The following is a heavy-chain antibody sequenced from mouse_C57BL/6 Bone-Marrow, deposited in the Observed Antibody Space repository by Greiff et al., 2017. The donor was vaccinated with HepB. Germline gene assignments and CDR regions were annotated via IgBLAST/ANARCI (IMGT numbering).Heavy chain of an antibody. CDR1: GFTFSSYG. J-gene: IGHJ1*03. Sequence: EVKLQESGGDLVKPGGSLKLSCAASGFTFSSYGMSWVRQTPDKRLEWVATISSGGSYTYYPDSVKGRFTISRDNAKNTLYLQMSSLKSEDTAMYYCARPRYYYGSSYGYFDVWGTGTTVTVSS. CDR3: ARPRYYYGSSYGYFDV. V-gene: IGHV5-6*01. D-gene: IGHD1-1*01. CDR2: ISSGGSYT.